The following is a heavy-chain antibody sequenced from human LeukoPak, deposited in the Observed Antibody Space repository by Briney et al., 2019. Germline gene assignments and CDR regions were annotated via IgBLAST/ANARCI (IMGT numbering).Heavy chain of an antibody. Sequence: GGTLRLSCAASELTFITYGMTWVRQAPGKGLEWVSAITGSAVSTFYADSVKGRFTISRDNAKNTLYLQMDSLRADDTAIYYCAKERYGDYALDYWGQGTLVTVSS. CDR3: AKERYGDYALDY. CDR2: ITGSAVST. D-gene: IGHD4-17*01. V-gene: IGHV3-23*01. J-gene: IGHJ4*02. CDR1: ELTFITYG.